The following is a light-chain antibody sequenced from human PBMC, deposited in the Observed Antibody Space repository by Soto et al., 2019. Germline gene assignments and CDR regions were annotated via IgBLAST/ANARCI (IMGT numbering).Light chain of an antibody. Sequence: QSVLTQPPSASGSPGQSVTISCTGSSSDIGNYNYVSWYQQHPGKAPKLIIYEVSKRPSGVPDRFSSSKSGNTASLTVSGLQAEDEADYYCCSNAASNNFEMVVFGGGTKLTVL. CDR1: SSDIGNYNY. J-gene: IGLJ2*01. CDR3: CSNAASNNFEMVV. CDR2: EVS. V-gene: IGLV2-8*01.